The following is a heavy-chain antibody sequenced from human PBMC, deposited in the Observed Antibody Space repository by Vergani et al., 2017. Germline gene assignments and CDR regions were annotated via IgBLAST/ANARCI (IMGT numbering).Heavy chain of an antibody. CDR2: ISAYNGNT. CDR3: ARADYDFWSGYYTGQNDY. J-gene: IGHJ4*02. Sequence: QVQLVQSGAEVKKPGASVKVSCKASGYTFTSYGISWVRQAPGQGLEWMGWISAYNGNTNYAQKFQGRVTMTTDTSTSTAYMELRSLRSDDTAVYYCARADYDFWSGYYTGQNDYWGQGTLVTVSS. V-gene: IGHV1-18*01. D-gene: IGHD3-3*01. CDR1: GYTFTSYG.